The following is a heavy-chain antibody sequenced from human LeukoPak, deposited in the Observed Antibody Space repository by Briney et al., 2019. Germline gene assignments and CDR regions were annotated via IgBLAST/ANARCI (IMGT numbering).Heavy chain of an antibody. J-gene: IGHJ4*02. CDR3: ARDRARHYYDSSGYPDY. V-gene: IGHV1-18*01. Sequence: GASVKVSCKASGYTFTSYGISWVRQAPGQGLEWMGWISAYNGNTNYAQKLQGRVTMTTDTSTSTAYMELRSLRSDDTAVYYCARDRARHYYDSSGYPDYWGQGTLVTVSS. D-gene: IGHD3-22*01. CDR2: ISAYNGNT. CDR1: GYTFTSYG.